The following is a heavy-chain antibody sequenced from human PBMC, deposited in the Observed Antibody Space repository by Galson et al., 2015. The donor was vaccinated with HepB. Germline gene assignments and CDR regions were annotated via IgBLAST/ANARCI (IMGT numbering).Heavy chain of an antibody. CDR3: AKDLFSSWDTLGDYYYYYYMDV. J-gene: IGHJ6*03. CDR1: GFTFSSYA. V-gene: IGHV3-30*18. CDR2: ISYDGSNK. D-gene: IGHD6-13*01. Sequence: SLRLSCAASGFTFSSYAMSWVRQAPGKGLEWVAVISYDGSNKYYADSVKGRFTISRDNSKNTLYLQMNSLRAEDTAVYYCAKDLFSSWDTLGDYYYYYYMDVWGKGTTVTVSS.